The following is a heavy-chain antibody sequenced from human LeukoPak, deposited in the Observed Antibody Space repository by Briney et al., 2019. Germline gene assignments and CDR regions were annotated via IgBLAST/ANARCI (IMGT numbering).Heavy chain of an antibody. CDR1: GGSISSYY. Sequence: SETLSLTCTVSGGSISSYYWSWIRQPPGKGLEWLGFIYYTGSTNSGSTNYNPSLESRVTISMDTSKNQFSLKLSSATAADTAVYYCARRAVQDSRTDQYNWFDPWGQGTPVTVSS. V-gene: IGHV4-59*08. CDR3: ARRAVQDSRTDQYNWFDP. J-gene: IGHJ5*02. D-gene: IGHD3-22*01. CDR2: IYYTGSTNSGST.